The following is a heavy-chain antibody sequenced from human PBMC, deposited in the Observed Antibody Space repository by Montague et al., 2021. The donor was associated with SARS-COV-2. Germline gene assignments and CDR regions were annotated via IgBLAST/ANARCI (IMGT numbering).Heavy chain of an antibody. CDR2: IYWNDDK. V-gene: IGHV2-5*01. CDR3: AHKLSGWPIDFAN. J-gene: IGHJ4*02. CDR1: GSSLDSRGVG. D-gene: IGHD6-19*01. Sequence: PALVKPTQTLTLTCSFSGSSLDSRGVGVGWIRQPPGMALECLALIYWNDDKRYSPSLKTRLTGTKDTYKNQVVLTMTDMDPVDTAAYFCAHKLSGWPIDFANWGQGVLVTVSS.